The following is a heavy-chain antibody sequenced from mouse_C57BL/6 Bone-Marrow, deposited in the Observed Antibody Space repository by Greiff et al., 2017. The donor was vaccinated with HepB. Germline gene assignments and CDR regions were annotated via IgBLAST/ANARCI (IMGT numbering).Heavy chain of an antibody. D-gene: IGHD1-1*01. CDR1: GYTFTSYG. CDR2: IYPRSGNT. CDR3: ARGYSYYYGSSWDY. V-gene: IGHV1-81*01. Sequence: VQLQHSGAELARPGASVKLSCKASGYTFTSYGISWVKQRTGQGLEWIGEIYPRSGNTYYNEKFKGKATLTADKSSSTAYMELRSLTSEDSAVYFCARGYSYYYGSSWDYWGQGTTLTVSS. J-gene: IGHJ2*01.